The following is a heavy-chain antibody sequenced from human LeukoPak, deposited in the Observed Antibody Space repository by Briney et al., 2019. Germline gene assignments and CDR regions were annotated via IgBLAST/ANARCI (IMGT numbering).Heavy chain of an antibody. CDR3: AFGGGGWYRKGWFDP. Sequence: GASVKVSCKASGYTFTSYGICWVRQAPGQGLEWMGWISAYNGNTNYAQKLQGRVTMTTDTSTSTAYMELRSLRSDDTAVYYCAFGGGGWYRKGWFDPWGQGTLVTVSS. D-gene: IGHD2-15*01. V-gene: IGHV1-18*04. CDR2: ISAYNGNT. CDR1: GYTFTSYG. J-gene: IGHJ5*02.